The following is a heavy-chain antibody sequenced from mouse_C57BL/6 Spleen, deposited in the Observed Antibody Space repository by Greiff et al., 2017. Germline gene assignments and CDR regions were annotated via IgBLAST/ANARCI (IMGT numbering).Heavy chain of an antibody. J-gene: IGHJ1*03. CDR1: GFTFSSYG. Sequence: EVQRVESGGDLVKPGGSLKLSCAASGFTFSSYGMSWVRQTPDKRLEWVATISSGGSYTYYPDSVKGRFTISRDNAKNTLYLQMSSLKSEDTAMYYCARQGYYGTLWYFDVWGTGTTVTVSS. D-gene: IGHD1-1*01. CDR3: ARQGYYGTLWYFDV. CDR2: ISSGGSYT. V-gene: IGHV5-6*01.